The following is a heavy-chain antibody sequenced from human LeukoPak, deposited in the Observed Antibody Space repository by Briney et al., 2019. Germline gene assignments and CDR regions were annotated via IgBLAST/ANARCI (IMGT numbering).Heavy chain of an antibody. J-gene: IGHJ4*02. V-gene: IGHV3-23*01. CDR2: IGNTET. D-gene: IGHD2-21*01. Sequence: PGGSLRLSCATSGFTFNTNAMSWVRQAPGKGLEWVSTIGNTETFYADSVTGRFTISRANSKNTVYLHMNSLRVEDTAAYYCAKDWIQFNRVFDCFDSWGQGTLVTVSS. CDR1: GFTFNTNA. CDR3: AKDWIQFNRVFDCFDS.